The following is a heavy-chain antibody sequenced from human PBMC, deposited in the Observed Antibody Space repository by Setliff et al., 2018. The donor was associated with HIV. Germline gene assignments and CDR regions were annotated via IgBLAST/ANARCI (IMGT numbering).Heavy chain of an antibody. CDR1: GGSISGHY. CDR3: ARVGDSRSTYGMDV. D-gene: IGHD6-13*01. V-gene: IGHV4-59*11. J-gene: IGHJ6*02. CDR2: IHYSGSN. Sequence: SETLSLTCAVSGGSISGHYWSWIRQSPGKGLQWIGTIHYSGSNVYSPSFKSRVSMSIDTSKNQFSLKLSSVTAADTAVYYCARVGDSRSTYGMDVWGQGTTVTVSS.